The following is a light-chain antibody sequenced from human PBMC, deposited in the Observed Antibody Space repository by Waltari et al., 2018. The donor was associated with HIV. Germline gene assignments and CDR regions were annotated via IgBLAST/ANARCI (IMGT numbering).Light chain of an antibody. CDR2: TNK. CDR3: AAWDDSLSGVV. Sequence: QSVLTQPPSASGTPGQRATIACSGSNSNIGRNYVYWYQQLPGTTPKLLISTNKQRPSGVPDRFSGSKSGTSASLAISGLRSEDEADYYCAAWDDSLSGVVFGGGTKLTVL. J-gene: IGLJ2*01. V-gene: IGLV1-47*01. CDR1: NSNIGRNY.